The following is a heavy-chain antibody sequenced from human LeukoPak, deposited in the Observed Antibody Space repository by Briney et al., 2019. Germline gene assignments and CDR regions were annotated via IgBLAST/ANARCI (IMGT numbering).Heavy chain of an antibody. CDR1: GYTFSGYY. D-gene: IGHD5-24*01. CDR2: INTDSGGI. Sequence: ASVKVSCKASGYTFSGYYMYWVRQAPGQGLEWMGWINTDSGGINYTQKFQGRVTMTRDTSISTAYMELSRLRSDDTAMYYCAKAMAGNYYFDHWGQGTLVTVSS. J-gene: IGHJ4*02. CDR3: AKAMAGNYYFDH. V-gene: IGHV1-2*02.